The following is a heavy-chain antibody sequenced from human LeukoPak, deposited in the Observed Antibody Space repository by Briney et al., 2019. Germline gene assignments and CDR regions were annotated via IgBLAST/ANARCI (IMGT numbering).Heavy chain of an antibody. D-gene: IGHD2-2*01. CDR3: ARGHCTSSSCYDTLSDYSYGMGV. Sequence: SETLSLTCTVSGGSISNYYWSWIRQPPGRGLEWIGYIFYTGSTNYNPSLKSRVTMSLDTSMNQFSLKLSSVTAADTAIYYCARGHCTSSSCYDTLSDYSYGMGVWGQGTTVTVSS. CDR2: IFYTGST. CDR1: GGSISNYY. J-gene: IGHJ6*02. V-gene: IGHV4-59*01.